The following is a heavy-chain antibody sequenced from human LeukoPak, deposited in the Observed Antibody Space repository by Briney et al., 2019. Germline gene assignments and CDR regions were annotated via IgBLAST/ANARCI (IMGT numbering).Heavy chain of an antibody. Sequence: GGSLRLSCAASVLTFSNYGMQWVRQAPGKGLGWVAAIWFDGSNKYYKDSVKGRFTISRDNCKNTLYMQMNSLRADDTAVYYCAKYSSSSNYYYGMDVCGQGTTVTVS. CDR1: VLTFSNYG. V-gene: IGHV3-33*06. D-gene: IGHD4-11*01. CDR3: AKYSSSSNYYYGMDV. CDR2: IWFDGSNK. J-gene: IGHJ6*02.